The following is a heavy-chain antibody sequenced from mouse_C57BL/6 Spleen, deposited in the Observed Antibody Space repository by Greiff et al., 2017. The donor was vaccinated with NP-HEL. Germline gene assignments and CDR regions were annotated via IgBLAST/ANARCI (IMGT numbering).Heavy chain of an antibody. CDR3: ARDEPFYAMDY. CDR1: GYSITSGYY. J-gene: IGHJ4*01. CDR2: ISYDGSN. V-gene: IGHV3-6*01. Sequence: EVQLQQSGPGLVKPSQSLSLTCSVTGYSITSGYYWNWIRQFPGNKLEWMGYISYDGSNNYNPSLKNRISITRDTSKNQFFLKLNSVTTADTATYDWARDEPFYAMDYWGQGTSVTVSS.